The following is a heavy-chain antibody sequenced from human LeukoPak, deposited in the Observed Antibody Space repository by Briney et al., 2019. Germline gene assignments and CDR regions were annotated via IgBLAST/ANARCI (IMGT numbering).Heavy chain of an antibody. CDR2: IYPGDSDT. Sequence: GESLKISCKSSGYSFSNFWIGWVRQMPGKGLEWMGVIYPGDSDTRYNPSFQGQVTISADKSISTAYLQWSSLKATDTAMYYCARHKLGYSYGPSFLVDYWGQGTLVTVSS. D-gene: IGHD5-18*01. J-gene: IGHJ4*02. CDR1: GYSFSNFW. V-gene: IGHV5-51*01. CDR3: ARHKLGYSYGPSFLVDY.